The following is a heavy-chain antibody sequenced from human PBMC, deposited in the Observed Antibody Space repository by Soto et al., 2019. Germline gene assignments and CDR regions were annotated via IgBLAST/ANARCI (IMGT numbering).Heavy chain of an antibody. CDR2: INHSGST. Sequence: SETLSLTCAVYGGSFSGYYWSWIRQPPGKGLEWIGEINHSGSTNYNPSLKSRVTISVDTSKNQFSLKLSSVTAADTAVYYCARARYYDFWSGNHYYYYGMDVWGQGTTVTVSS. V-gene: IGHV4-34*01. CDR3: ARARYYDFWSGNHYYYYGMDV. D-gene: IGHD3-3*01. CDR1: GGSFSGYY. J-gene: IGHJ6*02.